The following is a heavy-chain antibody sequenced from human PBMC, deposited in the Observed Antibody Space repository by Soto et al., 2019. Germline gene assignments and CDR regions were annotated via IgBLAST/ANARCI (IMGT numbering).Heavy chain of an antibody. D-gene: IGHD1-20*01. J-gene: IGHJ5*02. CDR3: ARDPAITGTLFDH. CDR2: ISSSSTYV. CDR1: GFTFSSYG. Sequence: GGSLRLSCAASGFTFSSYGMHWVRQAPGKWLEWISYISSSSTYVKYGDSVKGRCTISRENAGNSLYLQMTSLRVGDTAVYYCARDPAITGTLFDHWGQGTLVAVSS. V-gene: IGHV3-21*05.